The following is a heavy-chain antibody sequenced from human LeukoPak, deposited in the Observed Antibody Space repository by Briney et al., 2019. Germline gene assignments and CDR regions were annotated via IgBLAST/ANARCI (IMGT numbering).Heavy chain of an antibody. Sequence: GGSLRLSCAASGFTFSSYSMNWVRQAPGKGLEWVSSISSSSSYIYYADSVKGRLTISRDNAKNSLYLQMNSLRAEDTAVYYCAREFNGDYDFDYWGQGTLVTVSS. CDR2: ISSSSSYI. D-gene: IGHD4-17*01. CDR1: GFTFSSYS. V-gene: IGHV3-21*01. CDR3: AREFNGDYDFDY. J-gene: IGHJ4*02.